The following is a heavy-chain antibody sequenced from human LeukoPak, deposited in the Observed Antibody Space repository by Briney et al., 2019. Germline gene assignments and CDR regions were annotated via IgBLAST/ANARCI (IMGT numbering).Heavy chain of an antibody. V-gene: IGHV4-59*01. CDR1: GGXISSYY. CDR2: IYYSGST. Sequence: PSETLSLTCTVSGGXISSYYWSWIRQPPGKGLEWIGYIYYSGSTNYNPSLKSRVTISVDTSKNQFSLKLSSVTAADTAVYYCARGIDITGTTGAFDIWGQGTMVTVSS. D-gene: IGHD1-7*01. CDR3: ARGIDITGTTGAFDI. J-gene: IGHJ3*02.